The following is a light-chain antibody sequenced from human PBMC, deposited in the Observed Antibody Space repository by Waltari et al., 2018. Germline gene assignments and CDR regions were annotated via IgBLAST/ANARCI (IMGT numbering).Light chain of an antibody. V-gene: IGKV3-20*01. CDR3: QNHERLPAT. J-gene: IGKJ1*01. CDR2: QAS. Sequence: ELVLTQSPGTLSLSPGERATLACRASQSVGRFLAWYQQKPGQAPRLLIYQASNRATGIPDRFSGSGSGTDFSLNIRRLEPEDVAVYYCQNHERLPATFGQGTKVEI. CDR1: QSVGRF.